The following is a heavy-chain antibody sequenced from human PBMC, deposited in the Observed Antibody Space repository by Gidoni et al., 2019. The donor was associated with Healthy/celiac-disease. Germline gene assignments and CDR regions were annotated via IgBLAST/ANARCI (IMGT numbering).Heavy chain of an antibody. J-gene: IGHJ5*02. Sequence: QVQMVESGGGVVQPGRSLRLSCAASGFPFSSYGMHWVRQAPGKGLEWVAVISYDGSNKYYADSVKGRFTISRDNSKNTLYLQMNSLRAEDTAVYYCAKGGVVPADTEFDPWGQGTLVTVSS. V-gene: IGHV3-30*18. CDR1: GFPFSSYG. CDR3: AKGGVVPADTEFDP. CDR2: ISYDGSNK. D-gene: IGHD2-2*01.